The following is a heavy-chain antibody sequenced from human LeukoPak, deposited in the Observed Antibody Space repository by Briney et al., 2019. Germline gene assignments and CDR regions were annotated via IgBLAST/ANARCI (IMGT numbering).Heavy chain of an antibody. CDR1: GYTFTGYY. V-gene: IGHV1-2*02. CDR3: ARAMVKQWLAQYFDY. D-gene: IGHD6-19*01. CDR2: INPNSGGT. Sequence: ASVKVSCKASGYTFTGYYMHWVRQAPGQGLEWMGWINPNSGGTNYAQKFQGRVTMTRDTSISTAYMELSRLRSDDTAVYYCARAMVKQWLAQYFDYWGQGTLVTVSS. J-gene: IGHJ4*02.